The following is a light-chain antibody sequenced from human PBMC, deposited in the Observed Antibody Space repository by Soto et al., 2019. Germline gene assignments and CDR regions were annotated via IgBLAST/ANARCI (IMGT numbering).Light chain of an antibody. V-gene: IGKV3-20*01. CDR1: QTVSSSY. CDR2: GAS. CDR3: QQYGTSPWT. J-gene: IGKJ1*01. Sequence: EIVLTQSPGTLSLSSGERATLSCRASQTVSSSYLAWYQQKPGQAPRLLIYGASSRATGIPDRFSGSGSGTDFTLTISRLEPEDFAVYYCQQYGTSPWTFGQGTQVEI.